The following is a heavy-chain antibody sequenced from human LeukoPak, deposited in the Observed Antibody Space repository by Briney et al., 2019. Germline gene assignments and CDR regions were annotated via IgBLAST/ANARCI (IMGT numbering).Heavy chain of an antibody. Sequence: SVKVSCKASGGTFSSYAISWVRQASGQGLEWMGRIIPILGIANYAQKFQGRVTITADKSTSTAYMELSSLRSEDTAVYYCARGVKLAGSRPYAFDIWGQGTMVTVSS. CDR3: ARGVKLAGSRPYAFDI. D-gene: IGHD1-14*01. CDR2: IIPILGIA. V-gene: IGHV1-69*04. CDR1: GGTFSSYA. J-gene: IGHJ3*02.